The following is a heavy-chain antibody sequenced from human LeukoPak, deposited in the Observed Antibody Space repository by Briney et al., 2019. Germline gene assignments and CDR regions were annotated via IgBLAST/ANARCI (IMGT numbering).Heavy chain of an antibody. J-gene: IGHJ6*02. CDR1: GFAFSSYW. CDR3: ARDQGCSSTSCYLYYYYYGMDV. CDR2: INSDGTTT. D-gene: IGHD2-2*01. V-gene: IGHV3-74*01. Sequence: GGSLRLSCAASGFAFSSYWMHWVRQAPGKGLVWVSRINSDGTTTTYADSVKGRFTISRDNAKNTLYLRMNSLRAEDTAVYYCARDQGCSSTSCYLYYYYYGMDVWGQGTTVTVSS.